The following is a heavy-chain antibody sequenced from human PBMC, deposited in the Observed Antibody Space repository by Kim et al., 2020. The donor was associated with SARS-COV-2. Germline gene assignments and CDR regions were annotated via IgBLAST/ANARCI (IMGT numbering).Heavy chain of an antibody. Sequence: GGSLRLSCAASGFTFSGSAMHWVRQTSGKGLEWVGRIRSKANSYATAYAASVKGRFTIFRDDSKNTADLQMNSLKTEDTAVYYCTRQPPRGLHSLRAYYFDYWGQGTLVTVSS. J-gene: IGHJ4*02. D-gene: IGHD4-4*01. CDR3: TRQPPRGLHSLRAYYFDY. V-gene: IGHV3-73*01. CDR2: IRSKANSYAT. CDR1: GFTFSGSA.